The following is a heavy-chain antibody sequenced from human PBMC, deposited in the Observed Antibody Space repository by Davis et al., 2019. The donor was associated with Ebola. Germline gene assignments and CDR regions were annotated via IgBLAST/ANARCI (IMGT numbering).Heavy chain of an antibody. CDR1: GFTFSFYS. CDR3: ARPLLRDYGMDV. CDR2: ISSSGSFI. V-gene: IGHV3-21*04. J-gene: IGHJ6*04. D-gene: IGHD2-21*01. Sequence: GESLKISCAASGFTFSFYSMNWVRQAPGKGLEWVSSISSSGSFISYADSLKGRFTISRDNAKKSVYLQMNSLRAEDTAVYYCARPLLRDYGMDVWGKGTTVTVSS.